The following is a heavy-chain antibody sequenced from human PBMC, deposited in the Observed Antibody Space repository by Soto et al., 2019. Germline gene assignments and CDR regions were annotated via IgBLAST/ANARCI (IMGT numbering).Heavy chain of an antibody. CDR3: ARGIEWLVGGMDV. CDR2: VSSSSTYI. D-gene: IGHD3-3*01. J-gene: IGHJ6*02. CDR1: GFTFTSHT. Sequence: EVQLVESGGGLVKPGGSLRLSCAASGFTFTSHTINWVRQAPGKGLEWVSSVSSSSTYIYYADSVKGRFTISRDNAKNSVYLEMSSLSAEGTAVYYCARGIEWLVGGMDVWGQGTTVTVSS. V-gene: IGHV3-21*01.